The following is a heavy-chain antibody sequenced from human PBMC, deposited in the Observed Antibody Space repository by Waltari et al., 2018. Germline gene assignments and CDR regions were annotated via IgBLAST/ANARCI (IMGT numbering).Heavy chain of an antibody. D-gene: IGHD2-2*01. CDR3: ASADYIVVVPAAGSYFDY. CDR2: IYYSVST. CDR1: GGSISSSSYY. V-gene: IGHV4-39*07. Sequence: QLQLQESGPGLVKPSETLSLTCTVSGGSISSSSYYWGWLRQPPGKGLEWIGSIYYSVSTYYNPSLKGRVTISVDTSKNQFSLMLSSVTAADTAVYYCASADYIVVVPAAGSYFDYWGQGTLVTVSS. J-gene: IGHJ4*02.